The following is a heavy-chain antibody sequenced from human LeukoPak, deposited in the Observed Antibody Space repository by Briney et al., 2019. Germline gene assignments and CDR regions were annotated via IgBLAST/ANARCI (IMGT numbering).Heavy chain of an antibody. D-gene: IGHD1-26*01. J-gene: IGHJ5*02. Sequence: SETLSLICTVSGGSISGYYWGWIRQPPGKGLEWIGSIYYSGSAYYNPSLKSRVTISVDTSKNQLSLKLSSVSAADTAVYYCARHGSGSYYVWFDPWGQGTLVTVSS. V-gene: IGHV4-39*01. CDR3: ARHGSGSYYVWFDP. CDR2: IYYSGSA. CDR1: GGSISGYY.